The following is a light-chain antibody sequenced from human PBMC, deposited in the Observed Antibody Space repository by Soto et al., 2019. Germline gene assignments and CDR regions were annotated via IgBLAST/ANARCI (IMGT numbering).Light chain of an antibody. J-gene: IGKJ1*01. CDR1: QSISSR. CDR3: QQYKTYSRA. Sequence: DLQMTQSPSTLSSSVGDRLTITCRASQSISSRLAWYQQKPGKAPKLMIYDASSLESGVPSRFSGSGSGTEFTLTISSLQPDDFATYYCQQYKTYSRAFGQGTKVQIK. CDR2: DAS. V-gene: IGKV1-5*01.